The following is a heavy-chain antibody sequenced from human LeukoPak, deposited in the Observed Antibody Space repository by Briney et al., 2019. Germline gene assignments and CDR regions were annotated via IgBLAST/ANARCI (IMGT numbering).Heavy chain of an antibody. CDR2: IYYSGST. Sequence: PETLSPTRTVSGGSNSSLYGSWIRQPPGKGLEWIGYIYYSGSTNYNPSLKSRVTISVDTSKNQFTLKLCSVTAADTAVYYCARVDPDSSSTLEVFDYWGQGTLVTVSS. CDR1: GGSNSSLY. V-gene: IGHV4-59*01. D-gene: IGHD6-6*01. CDR3: ARVDPDSSSTLEVFDY. J-gene: IGHJ4*02.